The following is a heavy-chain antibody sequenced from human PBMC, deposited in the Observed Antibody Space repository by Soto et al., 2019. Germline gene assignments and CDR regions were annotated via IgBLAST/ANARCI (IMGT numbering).Heavy chain of an antibody. CDR1: GGTFSSYT. CDR3: AMDIVVVPADIRDY. V-gene: IGHV1-69*02. D-gene: IGHD2-2*03. J-gene: IGHJ4*02. CDR2: IIPILGIA. Sequence: QVQLVQSGAEVKKPGSSVKVSCKASGGTFSSYTISWVRQAPGQGLEWMGRIIPILGIANYAQKFQGRVTITADKSTSTAYMELSSLRSEDTAVYYCAMDIVVVPADIRDYWGQGTLVTVSS.